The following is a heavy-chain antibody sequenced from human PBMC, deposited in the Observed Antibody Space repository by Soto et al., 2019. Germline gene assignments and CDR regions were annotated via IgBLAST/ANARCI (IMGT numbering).Heavy chain of an antibody. CDR2: INQDGREK. Sequence: EVQLVESGGGLVQPGGSLRLSCAASGFIFRDYWMTLVRQVPGKGLEWVANINQDGREKCYMDSVKGRFTISRDNAKNSLDLQMNSLRADDTAVYYCARDPWDYWGQGTLVTVSS. CDR1: GFIFRDYW. CDR3: ARDPWDY. V-gene: IGHV3-7*01. J-gene: IGHJ4*02.